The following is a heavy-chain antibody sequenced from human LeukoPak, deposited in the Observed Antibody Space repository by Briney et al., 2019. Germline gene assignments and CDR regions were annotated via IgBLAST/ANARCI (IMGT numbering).Heavy chain of an antibody. D-gene: IGHD3-22*01. CDR3: GRGSDYDSSGYPFDY. J-gene: IGHJ4*02. CDR2: INHSGST. CDR1: GGSFSGYY. Sequence: PSETLSLTCAVYGGSFSGYYWSWIRQPPGKGLEWIGEINHSGSTNYNPSLKSRVTISVDTSKNQFSLKLSSVTAADTAVYYCGRGSDYDSSGYPFDYWGQGTLVTVSS. V-gene: IGHV4-34*01.